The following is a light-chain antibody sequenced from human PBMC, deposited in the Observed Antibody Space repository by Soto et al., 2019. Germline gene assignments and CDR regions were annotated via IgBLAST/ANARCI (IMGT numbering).Light chain of an antibody. CDR2: YDS. V-gene: IGLV3-21*04. CDR3: QVWDIMTDNDV. J-gene: IGLJ1*01. Sequence: SYELTQPPSVSVAPEKTATITCGGNNIGNKRVHWYRQKPGQAPVLLISYDSDRPSGITERFSGSNSENTATLTISRVEVGDEADYYCQVWDIMTDNDVFGSGTKLTVL. CDR1: NIGNKR.